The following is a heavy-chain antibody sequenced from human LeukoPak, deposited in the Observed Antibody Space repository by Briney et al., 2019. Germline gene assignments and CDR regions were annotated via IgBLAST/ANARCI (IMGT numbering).Heavy chain of an antibody. J-gene: IGHJ4*02. CDR3: ARVAGRQGAIDY. Sequence: SETLSLTCAVYGGSFSGYYWSWIRQPPGKGLEWIGEIYHSGSTNYNPSLKSRVTISVDKPKNQFSLKLSSVTAADTAVYYCARVAGRQGAIDYWGQGTLVTVSS. V-gene: IGHV4-34*01. CDR2: IYHSGST. D-gene: IGHD4/OR15-4a*01. CDR1: GGSFSGYY.